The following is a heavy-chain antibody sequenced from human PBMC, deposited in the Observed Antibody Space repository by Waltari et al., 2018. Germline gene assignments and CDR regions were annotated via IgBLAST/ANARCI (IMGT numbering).Heavy chain of an antibody. CDR2: INHSGST. J-gene: IGHJ5*02. CDR1: GGSFSGYY. D-gene: IGHD6-13*01. CDR3: ARGLGVYHNWFDP. Sequence: QVQLQQWGAGLLKPSETLSLTCAVYGGSFSGYYWSWIRQPPGKGLEWIGEINHSGSTNYNPSLKSRVTISVDTSKNQFSLKLSSVTAADTAVYYCARGLGVYHNWFDPWGQGTLVTVSS. V-gene: IGHV4-34*01.